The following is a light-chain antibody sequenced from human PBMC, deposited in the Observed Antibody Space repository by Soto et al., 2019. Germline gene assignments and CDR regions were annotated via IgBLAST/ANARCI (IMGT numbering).Light chain of an antibody. J-gene: IGKJ1*01. CDR3: QHYITYPWA. CDR1: QSITNW. V-gene: IGKV1-5*01. CDR2: DAS. Sequence: DIQMTQTPSTLSASVGDRVTITCRASQSITNWLAWYQQKPGKAPKVLIYDASILESAVPSRFSGSGSGTEFTLTISSLQPDDFATYYCQHYITYPWAFGQGTKVEIK.